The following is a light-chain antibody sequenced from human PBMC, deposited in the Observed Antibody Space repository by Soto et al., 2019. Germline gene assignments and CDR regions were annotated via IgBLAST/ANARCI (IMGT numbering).Light chain of an antibody. CDR2: GAS. CDR3: QQFDTSPYT. J-gene: IGKJ2*01. V-gene: IGKV3-20*01. CDR1: QSVSRY. Sequence: VLTQSPGTLSLSPGKRATLSCRASQSVSRYLVWYQQKPGQAPRLLIYGASSRASGIPDRFSGSGSGTDFTLTINRLEPEDSAVYYCQQFDTSPYTFGQGTKLEIK.